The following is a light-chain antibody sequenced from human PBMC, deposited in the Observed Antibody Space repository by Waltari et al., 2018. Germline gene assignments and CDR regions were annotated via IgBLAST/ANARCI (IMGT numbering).Light chain of an antibody. CDR1: SSNIGSHY. CDR2: RND. Sequence: QSVLIQPPSVSGTPGQRVTISCSGSSSNIGSHYVYWYEHLPGTAPKLLIYRNDQRPSGVPDRFSGSKSGTSASLAISGLRSEDEADFYCATWDDSLGGAIFGPGTKVTVL. CDR3: ATWDDSLGGAI. J-gene: IGLJ1*01. V-gene: IGLV1-47*01.